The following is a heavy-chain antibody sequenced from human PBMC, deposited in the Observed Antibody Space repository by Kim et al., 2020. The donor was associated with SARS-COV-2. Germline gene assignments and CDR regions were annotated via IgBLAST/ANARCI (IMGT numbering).Heavy chain of an antibody. CDR2: IYGGGSNI. J-gene: IGHJ5*02. CDR3: AKGGRGGFDSRYNWFDP. D-gene: IGHD2-15*01. V-gene: IGHV3-23*03. Sequence: GGSLRLSCAASGFTFSSYAMTWVRQAPGKGLEWVSVIYGGGSNIYYADSVKGRFTISRDDSKNTLYLQMDSLRAEDTAVYYCAKGGRGGFDSRYNWFDPWGQRTLVTVSS. CDR1: GFTFSSYA.